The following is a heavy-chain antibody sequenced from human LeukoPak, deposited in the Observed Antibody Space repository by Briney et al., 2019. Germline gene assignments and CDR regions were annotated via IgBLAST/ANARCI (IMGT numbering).Heavy chain of an antibody. Sequence: AGGSLRLSCAASGFTFSAYSMNWVRQAPGKGLEWVSSISSSSTYIFYADSLKGRFTISRDNAKNSPYLQMNSLRAEDAAVYYCARASLGATYFDYWGQGTLVTVSS. D-gene: IGHD1-26*01. V-gene: IGHV3-21*01. CDR3: ARASLGATYFDY. CDR1: GFTFSAYS. CDR2: ISSSSTYI. J-gene: IGHJ4*02.